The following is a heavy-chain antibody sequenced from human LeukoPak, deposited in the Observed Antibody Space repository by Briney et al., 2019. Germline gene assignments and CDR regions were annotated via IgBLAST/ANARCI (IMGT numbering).Heavy chain of an antibody. CDR1: GFTFTSSA. J-gene: IGHJ6*02. V-gene: IGHV1-58*01. Sequence: GTSVKVSCKASGFTFTSSAVQWVRQARGQRLEWIGWIVVGSGNTNYAQKFQERVTITRDMSTSTAYMELSSLRSEDTAVYYCARVPPLYSSSPDSYYYYYGMDVWGQGTTVTVSS. D-gene: IGHD6-13*01. CDR2: IVVGSGNT. CDR3: ARVPPLYSSSPDSYYYYYGMDV.